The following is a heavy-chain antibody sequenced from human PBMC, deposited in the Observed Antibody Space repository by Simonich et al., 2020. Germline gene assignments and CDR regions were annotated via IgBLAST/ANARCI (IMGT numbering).Heavy chain of an antibody. Sequence: QVQLVQSGAEVKKPGASVKVSCKASGYTFTGYYMHWVRQAPGQGLEGMGWINPKSGGTNYAQKVQGRVTMTRDTSISTAYMELSRLRSDDTAVYYCARGALTGDYYYMDVWGKGTTVTVSS. CDR2: INPKSGGT. J-gene: IGHJ6*03. D-gene: IGHD7-27*01. V-gene: IGHV1-2*02. CDR1: GYTFTGYY. CDR3: ARGALTGDYYYMDV.